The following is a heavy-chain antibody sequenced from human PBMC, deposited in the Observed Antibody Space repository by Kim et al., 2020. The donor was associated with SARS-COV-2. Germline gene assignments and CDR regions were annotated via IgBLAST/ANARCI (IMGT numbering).Heavy chain of an antibody. D-gene: IGHD2-2*01. CDR2: IYNIGST. CDR1: GGSISSYY. Sequence: SETLSLTCSVSGGSISSYYWSWIRQPLGKGLEWIGYIYNIGSTNYNPSLKSRVTISVDTSESQLSLKLSSVTAADTAVYYCARSRGVVPGDSHGMDVWGQGTTVTVSS. J-gene: IGHJ6*02. CDR3: ARSRGVVPGDSHGMDV. V-gene: IGHV4-59*13.